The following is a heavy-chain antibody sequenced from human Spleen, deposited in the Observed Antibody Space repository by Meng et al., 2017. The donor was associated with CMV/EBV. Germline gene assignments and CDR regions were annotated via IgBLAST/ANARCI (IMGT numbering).Heavy chain of an antibody. CDR3: ARGTTSSSSSLFDY. D-gene: IGHD6-6*01. V-gene: IGHV4-39*01. CDR1: GGSVSSSSYH. Sequence: SETLSLTCTVSGGSVSSSSYHWGWVRQPPGKGLEWIGTIYHSGNTYYNPSLKSRLTISVDTSKDQFSLELNSVTAADTAVYYCARGTTSSSSSLFDYWGQGTLVTVSS. J-gene: IGHJ4*02. CDR2: IYHSGNT.